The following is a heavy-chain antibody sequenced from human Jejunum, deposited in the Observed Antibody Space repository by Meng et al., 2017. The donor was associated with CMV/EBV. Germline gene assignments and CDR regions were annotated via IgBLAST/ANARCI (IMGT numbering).Heavy chain of an antibody. V-gene: IGHV3-7*01. CDR2: IKPDGSEK. J-gene: IGHJ5*02. Sequence: SCVASGFTFRDYWLPWVRQAPGKGLEWVASIKPDGSEKKYVDSLKGRFTISRDNAKNSLYLQVNSLRDEDTAVYYCARGLGWGRFDPWGQGTLVTVSS. CDR3: ARGLGWGRFDP. D-gene: IGHD6-19*01. CDR1: GFTFRDYW.